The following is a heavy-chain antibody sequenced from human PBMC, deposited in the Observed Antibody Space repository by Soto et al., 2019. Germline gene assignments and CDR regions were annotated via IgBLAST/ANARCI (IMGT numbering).Heavy chain of an antibody. CDR1: GFTFSDYY. J-gene: IGHJ4*02. CDR3: ARYGNYANYFDY. V-gene: IGHV3-11*01. Sequence: QVQLVESGGGLVKPGGSLRLSCAASGFTFSDYYRSWIRQAPGKGLEGVSYISSSGSRIYSADSVKGRFTISRDNAKNSLYLQMNSLRAEDTAVYYCARYGNYANYFDYWGQGTLVTVSS. D-gene: IGHD4-17*01. CDR2: ISSSGSRI.